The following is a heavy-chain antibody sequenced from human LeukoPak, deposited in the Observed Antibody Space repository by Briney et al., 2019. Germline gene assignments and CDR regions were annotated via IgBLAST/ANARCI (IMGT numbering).Heavy chain of an antibody. D-gene: IGHD3-10*01. V-gene: IGHV3-33*01. CDR2: IRYDGSNK. J-gene: IGHJ4*02. CDR1: GFTFSSFG. CDR3: ARIGSGSYYPDY. Sequence: GRSLRLSCTASGFTFSSFGMHWVRQAPGKGLEWVAVIRYDGSNKYYADSVKGRFTISRDNSKNTLYLQMSSLRADDTAVYYCARIGSGSYYPDYWGQGTLVTVSS.